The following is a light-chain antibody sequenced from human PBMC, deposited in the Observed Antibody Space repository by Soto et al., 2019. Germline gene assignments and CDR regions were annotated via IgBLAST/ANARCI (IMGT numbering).Light chain of an antibody. Sequence: EIVMTQSPATLSVSPGERATLSCRASQSVSSNLAWYQQKPGQAPRLLIYGASIRATGIPVRFSGSGSGTEFTFTISSLQSGDFAVYYCQQYNNWPPWTFGRGTKVEIK. CDR3: QQYNNWPPWT. CDR2: GAS. V-gene: IGKV3-15*01. J-gene: IGKJ1*01. CDR1: QSVSSN.